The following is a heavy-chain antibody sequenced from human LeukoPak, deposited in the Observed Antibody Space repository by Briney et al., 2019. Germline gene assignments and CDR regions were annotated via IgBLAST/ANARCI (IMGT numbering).Heavy chain of an antibody. Sequence: SETLSLTCTVSGGSISPLYWGWIRQAPGKGLEFICYIYYSGSTNCNPSLKSRVTLSVATSKSQISLRLTSVTAADTAVYYCARGGVAAKYYFDFWGQGTLVTVSS. CDR1: GGSISPLY. D-gene: IGHD3-10*01. CDR2: IYYSGST. CDR3: ARGGVAAKYYFDF. J-gene: IGHJ4*02. V-gene: IGHV4-59*11.